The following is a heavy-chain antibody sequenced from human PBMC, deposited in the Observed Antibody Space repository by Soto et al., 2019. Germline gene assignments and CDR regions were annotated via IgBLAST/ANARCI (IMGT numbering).Heavy chain of an antibody. V-gene: IGHV1-18*01. D-gene: IGHD3-3*01. CDR3: ARGISLWSGYQYNWFDP. CDR2: ISAYNGNT. J-gene: IGHJ5*02. Sequence: ASVKVSCKASGYTFTSYGISWVRQAPGQGLEWMGWISAYNGNTNYAQKLQGRVTMTTDTSTSTAYMELRSLRSDDTAVYYFARGISLWSGYQYNWFDPWGQGTLVTVSS. CDR1: GYTFTSYG.